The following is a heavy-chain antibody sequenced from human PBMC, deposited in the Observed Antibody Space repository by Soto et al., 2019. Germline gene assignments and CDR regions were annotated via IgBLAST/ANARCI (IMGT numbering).Heavy chain of an antibody. CDR1: GFIFTSYG. D-gene: IGHD6-13*01. J-gene: IGHJ4*02. V-gene: IGHV3-30*18. Sequence: VQLVESGGGLVQPGGSLRLSCAASGFIFTSYGMRWVRQSPGEGLEWVSTTANDGSAQYYADSVKGRFTISRDNSKNTLLLQMDSLRPEDTGVYYCAKSTVVRSWYPPHRWGQGNLVTVSS. CDR3: AKSTVVRSWYPPHR. CDR2: TANDGSAQ.